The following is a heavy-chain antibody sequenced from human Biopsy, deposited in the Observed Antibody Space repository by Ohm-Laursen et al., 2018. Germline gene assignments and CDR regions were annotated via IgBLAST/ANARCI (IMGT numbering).Heavy chain of an antibody. CDR1: GGSIKSYY. CDR2: IYYTGRT. D-gene: IGHD7-27*01. CDR3: ARLTGDPSY. J-gene: IGHJ4*02. V-gene: IGHV4-59*01. Sequence: TLSLTCPVSGGSIKSYYWNWIRQSPGKGLEWIGFIYYTGRTNYNPSLKSRATISVDTSKNQFSLKVISVTAADTAVYYCARLTGDPSYWGQGILVTVSS.